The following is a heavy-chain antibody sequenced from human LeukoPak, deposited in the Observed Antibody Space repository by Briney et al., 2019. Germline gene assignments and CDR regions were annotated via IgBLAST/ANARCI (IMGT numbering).Heavy chain of an antibody. CDR3: ARVYYYGSGSYLDY. J-gene: IGHJ4*02. V-gene: IGHV3-20*04. CDR2: INWNGGST. CDR1: GFTFDDYG. D-gene: IGHD3-10*01. Sequence: GGSLRLSCAASGFTFDDYGMSWVRHAPGKGLEWVSGINWNGGSTDYADSVKGRFTISRDNAKNSLYLQMNSLRAEDTALYYCARVYYYGSGSYLDYWGQGTLVTVSS.